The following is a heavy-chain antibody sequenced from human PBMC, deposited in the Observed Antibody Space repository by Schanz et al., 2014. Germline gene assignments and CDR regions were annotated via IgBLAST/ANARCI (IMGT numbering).Heavy chain of an antibody. CDR2: INQSGDT. J-gene: IGHJ4*02. Sequence: QVQLQQWGAGLLKPSETLSLTCAVSGGSFSGYYWSWIRQPPDTGLEWIGEINQSGDTNYNPSLKSRVTTSVDTSNNQSALNQRSVTAADTAVYYCARLYCSTPGCYVSPNGFAKDYWGQGTLVTVSS. CDR1: GGSFSGYY. D-gene: IGHD2-2*01. CDR3: ARLYCSTPGCYVSPNGFAKDY. V-gene: IGHV4-34*01.